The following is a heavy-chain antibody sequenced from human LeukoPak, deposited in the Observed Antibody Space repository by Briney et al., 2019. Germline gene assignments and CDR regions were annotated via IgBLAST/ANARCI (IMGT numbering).Heavy chain of an antibody. CDR1: GGTFSSYA. CDR3: AIRLAAGWLQLGY. V-gene: IGHV1-69*05. D-gene: IGHD5-24*01. CDR2: IIPIFGTA. Sequence: SVKVSCKASGGTFSSYAISWVRQAPGQGLEWMGRIIPIFGTANYAQKFQGRVTITTDESTSTAYMELSSLRSEDTAVYYCAIRLAAGWLQLGYWGQGTLVTVSS. J-gene: IGHJ4*02.